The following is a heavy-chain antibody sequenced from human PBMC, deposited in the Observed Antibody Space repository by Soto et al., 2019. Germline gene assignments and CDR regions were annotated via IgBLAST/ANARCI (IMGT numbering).Heavy chain of an antibody. CDR2: TSSSGNT. CDR1: DGSISNFY. J-gene: IGHJ4*02. CDR3: ARAPMVLTRSYFDS. Sequence: SETLSLTCTVSDGSISNFYWSWIRQPPGKGLEWIGYTSSSGNTNYNPSLKSRVSISVDTSKNQFSLNLTSVTAADTGVYYCARAPMVLTRSYFDSWGQGTPVTVSS. D-gene: IGHD3-22*01. V-gene: IGHV4-59*01.